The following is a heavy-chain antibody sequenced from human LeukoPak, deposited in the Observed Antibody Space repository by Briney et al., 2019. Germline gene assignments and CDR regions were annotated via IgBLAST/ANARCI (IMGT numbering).Heavy chain of an antibody. V-gene: IGHV3-23*01. D-gene: IGHD5-24*01. CDR1: GFTFSSYA. CDR2: ISRSAYST. J-gene: IGHJ4*02. CDR3: ARDLGGYNFDY. Sequence: GGSLRLSCAASGFTFSSYAMSWVRQAPGKGLEWVSGISRSAYSTNYADSAKGRFTISRDNAKDSVYLQMNSLRAEDTAVYYCARDLGGYNFDYWGQGTLVTVSS.